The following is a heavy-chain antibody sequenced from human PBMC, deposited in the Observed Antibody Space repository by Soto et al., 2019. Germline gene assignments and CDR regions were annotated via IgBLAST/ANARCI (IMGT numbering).Heavy chain of an antibody. V-gene: IGHV3-15*01. D-gene: IGHD4-17*01. CDR3: TTDRSGSTVLYYYGMDV. CDR2: IKSKADGGAT. Sequence: PGGSLRLSCAASGFTFSNAWMSWVRQAPGKGLEWVGRIKSKADGGATDYAAPVKGRFTISRDDSKNTLYLQMNSLKTEDTAVYYCTTDRSGSTVLYYYGMDVWGQGTTRTVS. CDR1: GFTFSNAW. J-gene: IGHJ6*02.